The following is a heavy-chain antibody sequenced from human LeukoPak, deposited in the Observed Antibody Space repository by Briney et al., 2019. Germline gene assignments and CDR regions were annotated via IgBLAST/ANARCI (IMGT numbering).Heavy chain of an antibody. Sequence: PSETLSLTCAVSGYSISSGYYWGWIRQPPGKGLEWIGSIYHGGSTYCNPSLKSRVTISVDTSKNQFSLKLTSVTAADTAVYYCARVRANSGYGHFDYWGQGTLVTVSS. CDR3: ARVRANSGYGHFDY. CDR1: GYSISSGYY. V-gene: IGHV4-38-2*01. CDR2: IYHGGST. J-gene: IGHJ4*02. D-gene: IGHD5-12*01.